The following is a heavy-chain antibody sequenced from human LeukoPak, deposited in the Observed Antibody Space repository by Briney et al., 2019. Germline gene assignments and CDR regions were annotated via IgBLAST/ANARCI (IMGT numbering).Heavy chain of an antibody. CDR2: ISYDGSNK. Sequence: PGGSLRLSCAASGFTFSSYAMHWVRQAPGKGLEWVAVISYDGSNKYYADSVKGRFTISRDNSKNTLYLQMNSLRAEDTAVYYCARALSGYHYYYYSMDVWGQGTTVTVSS. CDR3: ARALSGYHYYYYSMDV. J-gene: IGHJ6*02. V-gene: IGHV3-30-3*01. D-gene: IGHD3-22*01. CDR1: GFTFSSYA.